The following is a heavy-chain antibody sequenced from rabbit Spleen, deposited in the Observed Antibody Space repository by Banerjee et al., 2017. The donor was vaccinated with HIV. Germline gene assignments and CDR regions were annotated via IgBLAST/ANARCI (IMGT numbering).Heavy chain of an antibody. D-gene: IGHD2-1*01. J-gene: IGHJ3*01. CDR3: GRDANGDVRLSRLDL. CDR1: GFSFSDRDV. V-gene: IGHV1S45*01. CDR2: IYTDGSEPT. Sequence: LEESGGGLVQPEGSLTLTCKASGFSFSDRDVMCWVRQAPGKGLEWIACIYTDGSEPTYYASWAKGRFAISKTSSTTVTLQMTSLTAADTATYFCGRDANGDVRLSRLDLWGQGTLVTVS.